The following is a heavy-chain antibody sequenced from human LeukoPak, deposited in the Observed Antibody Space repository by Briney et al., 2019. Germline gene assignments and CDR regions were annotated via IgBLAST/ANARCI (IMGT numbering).Heavy chain of an antibody. CDR3: ARDREQWLVRPGYHFDY. Sequence: GGSLRLSCAASGFTFSSYNMNWVRQAPGKGLEWVSSISSGSNYKHYADSVKGRFTISRDNAKNSVYLQMNSLRAEDTAIYYCARDREQWLVRPGYHFDYWGQGTLVTVSS. CDR1: GFTFSSYN. CDR2: ISSGSNYK. J-gene: IGHJ4*02. D-gene: IGHD6-19*01. V-gene: IGHV3-21*01.